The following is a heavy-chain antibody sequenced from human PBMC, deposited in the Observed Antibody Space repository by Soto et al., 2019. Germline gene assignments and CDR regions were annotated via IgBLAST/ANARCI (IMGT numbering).Heavy chain of an antibody. CDR2: ISYDGSNK. Sequence: QVQLVESGGGVVQPGRSLRLSCAASGFTFSTYTMHWVRQAPGKGLEWVAVISYDGSNKYYADSVKGRFTISRDNSKNALYLQMNSLRAEATAVYFCARQFRYFDWFVRDTYAMDVWGQGTTVTVSS. CDR3: ARQFRYFDWFVRDTYAMDV. D-gene: IGHD3-9*01. J-gene: IGHJ6*02. CDR1: GFTFSTYT. V-gene: IGHV3-30-3*01.